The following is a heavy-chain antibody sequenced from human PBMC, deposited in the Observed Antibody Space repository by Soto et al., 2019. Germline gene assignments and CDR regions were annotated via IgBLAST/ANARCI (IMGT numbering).Heavy chain of an antibody. CDR2: IKQDGSEK. CDR3: AKRGYSGYEGAFDI. CDR1: GFTFSSYW. J-gene: IGHJ3*02. Sequence: EVQLVESGGGLVQPGGSLRLSCAASGFTFSSYWMSWVRQAPGKGLEWVANIKQDGSEKYYVDSVKGRFTISRDNAKNSLYLQMNSLRAEDTAVYYCAKRGYSGYEGAFDIWGQGTMVTVSS. D-gene: IGHD5-12*01. V-gene: IGHV3-7*01.